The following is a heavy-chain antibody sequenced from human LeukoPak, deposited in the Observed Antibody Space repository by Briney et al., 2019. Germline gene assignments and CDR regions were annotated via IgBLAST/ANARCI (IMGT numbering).Heavy chain of an antibody. CDR2: IIPIFGTA. V-gene: IGHV1-69*05. D-gene: IGHD5-18*01. Sequence: SVKVSCKASGYTFTSYGISWVRQAPGQGLEWMGGIIPIFGTANYAQKFQGRVTITTDESTSTAYMELSSLRSEDTAVYYCARANVDTAMAPPDYWGQGTLVTVSS. CDR1: GYTFTSYG. CDR3: ARANVDTAMAPPDY. J-gene: IGHJ4*02.